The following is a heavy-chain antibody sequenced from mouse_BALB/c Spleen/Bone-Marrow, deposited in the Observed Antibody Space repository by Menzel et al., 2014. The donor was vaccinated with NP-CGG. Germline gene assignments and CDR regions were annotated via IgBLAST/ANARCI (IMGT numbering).Heavy chain of an antibody. D-gene: IGHD2-14*01. V-gene: IGHV1-20*02. CDR2: INPYNGDT. CDR1: GYSFTGYF. Sequence: EVQLQQSGPELVEPGASVKISCKASGYSFTGYFMNWVMQSHGKSLEWIGRINPYNGDTFYNQKLKGKAILTVDKSSSTAHMELRSLASEDSAVYYCARGDYRFDEGYFDCWGQGTSLTVSS. J-gene: IGHJ2*02. CDR3: ARGDYRFDEGYFDC.